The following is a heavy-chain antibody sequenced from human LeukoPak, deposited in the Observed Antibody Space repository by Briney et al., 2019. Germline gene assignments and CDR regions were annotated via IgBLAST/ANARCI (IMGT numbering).Heavy chain of an antibody. CDR1: GGSISSNY. V-gene: IGHV4-59*08. D-gene: IGHD3-22*01. Sequence: PSETLSLTCTVSGGSISSNYWSWIRQPPGKGLEWIGYIYDSGSTKYNLSLKSRVIISVDTSKNQFSLKLSSVTAEETAVYYCARLESGVLGDPYYYDSSGYYYRGFFDTWGQGSLVTVSS. CDR3: ARLESGVLGDPYYYDSSGYYYRGFFDT. J-gene: IGHJ5*02. CDR2: IYDSGST.